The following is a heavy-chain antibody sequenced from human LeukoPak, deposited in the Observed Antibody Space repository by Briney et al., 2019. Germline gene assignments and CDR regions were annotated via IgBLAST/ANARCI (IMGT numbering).Heavy chain of an antibody. CDR2: INPSGGST. CDR3: ARGSITILEWLVSHDAFDI. Sequence: ASVKVSCKASGYTFTSHYMHWVRQAPGQGLEWMGIINPSGGSTSYAQKFQGRVTMTRDMSTSTVYMELSSLRSEDTAVYYCARGSITILEWLVSHDAFDIWGQGTMVTVSS. D-gene: IGHD3-3*01. V-gene: IGHV1-46*01. J-gene: IGHJ3*02. CDR1: GYTFTSHY.